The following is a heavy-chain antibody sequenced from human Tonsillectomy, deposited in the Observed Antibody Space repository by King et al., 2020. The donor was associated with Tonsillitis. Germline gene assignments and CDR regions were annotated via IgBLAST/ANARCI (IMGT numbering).Heavy chain of an antibody. CDR3: VRGGSYWYDGWDS. V-gene: IGHV3-30*03. D-gene: IGHD6-13*01. CDR2: VSFDGNTR. CDR1: GFNFSIYG. J-gene: IGHJ4*02. Sequence: QLVQSGGAVVQPGRSLRLSCAASGFNFSIYGMNWVRQAPGKGPEWVSAVSFDGNTRHYTDSVKGRFTISKDESKKKLYLQMNFVRFEDTAVYYCVRGGSYWYDGWDSWGQGTLVTVSS.